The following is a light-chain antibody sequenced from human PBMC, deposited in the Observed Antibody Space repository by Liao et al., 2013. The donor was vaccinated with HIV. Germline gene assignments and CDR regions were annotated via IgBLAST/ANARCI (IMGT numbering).Light chain of an antibody. CDR3: QAWDSSTNWV. CDR2: YDS. CDR1: NIGSKS. V-gene: IGLV3-21*01. Sequence: SYELTQPPSVSVAPGKTARITCGGNNIGSKSVHWYQQKPGQAPVLVIYYDSKRPSGIPERFSGSNSGNTATLTISGTQAMDEADYYCQAWDSSTNWVFGGGTKLTVL. J-gene: IGLJ3*02.